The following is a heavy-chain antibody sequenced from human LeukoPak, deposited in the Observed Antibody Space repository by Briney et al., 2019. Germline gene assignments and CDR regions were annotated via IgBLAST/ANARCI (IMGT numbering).Heavy chain of an antibody. Sequence: GGSLRLSCAASGFTFDDYGMSWVRQAPGKGLEWVSGINWNGGSTGYADSVKGRFTISRDNAKNSLYLQMNSLRAEDTALYYCARTYSGYVWGTFDHWGQGTLVTVSS. D-gene: IGHD3-16*01. V-gene: IGHV3-20*04. CDR1: GFTFDDYG. CDR2: INWNGGST. J-gene: IGHJ4*02. CDR3: ARTYSGYVWGTFDH.